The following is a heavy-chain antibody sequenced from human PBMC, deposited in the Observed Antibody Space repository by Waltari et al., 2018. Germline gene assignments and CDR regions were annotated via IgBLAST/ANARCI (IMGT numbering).Heavy chain of an antibody. V-gene: IGHV1-2*02. CDR2: INPNNGGT. CDR1: GYTFTDNY. Sequence: QVQLVQSGAEVKKPGASVKVSCKASGYTFTDNYMHWVRQAPGQGLEWMGWINPNNGGTNYAQKLQGRVTMTRDTSISTAFMDLSRLKSDDTAVYFCARGDPSVYYTSHMDVWGKGTTVTVSS. J-gene: IGHJ6*03. CDR3: ARGDPSVYYTSHMDV. D-gene: IGHD3-3*01.